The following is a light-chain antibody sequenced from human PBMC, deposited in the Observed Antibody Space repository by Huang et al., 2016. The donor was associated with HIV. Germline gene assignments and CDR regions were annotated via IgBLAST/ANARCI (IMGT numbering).Light chain of an antibody. CDR3: QFGGYT. J-gene: IGKJ2*01. Sequence: EIVLTQSPATLSLSPGERATLSCRASQSVSSYLAWYQQKPGKAPRLLIYDASNRATGIPARFRGSGSGTDFTLTISSLEPEDFAVYYCQFGGYTFGQGTKLEIK. CDR1: QSVSSY. CDR2: DAS. V-gene: IGKV3-11*01.